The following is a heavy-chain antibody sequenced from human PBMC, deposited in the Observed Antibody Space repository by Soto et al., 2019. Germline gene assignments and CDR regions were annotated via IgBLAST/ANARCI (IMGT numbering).Heavy chain of an antibody. CDR2: INPNSGGT. CDR3: ARTPQEKNAVAGHWYFDL. Sequence: QVPLVQSGAEVKKPGASVKVSCKASGYTFTGYYMHWVRQAPGQGLEWMGWINPNSGGTNYAQKFQGWVTMTRDTSISTAYMELSRLRSDDTAVYYCARTPQEKNAVAGHWYFDLWGRGTLVTVSS. V-gene: IGHV1-2*04. CDR1: GYTFTGYY. D-gene: IGHD6-19*01. J-gene: IGHJ2*01.